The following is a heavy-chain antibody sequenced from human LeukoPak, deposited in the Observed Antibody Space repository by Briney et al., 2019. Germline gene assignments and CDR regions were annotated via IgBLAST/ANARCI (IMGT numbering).Heavy chain of an antibody. CDR1: GGSISSFY. CDR3: ARHSPVGIYYFDY. D-gene: IGHD1-26*01. CDR2: IYYTGST. V-gene: IGHV4-59*08. Sequence: PSETLSLTCTVSGGSISSFYWSWIRQPPGKGLEWIAYIYYTGSTNYNPSLKSRVTISVDTSKNQFSLKLSSVSAADTALYYCARHSPVGIYYFDYWGQGTLVTVSS. J-gene: IGHJ4*02.